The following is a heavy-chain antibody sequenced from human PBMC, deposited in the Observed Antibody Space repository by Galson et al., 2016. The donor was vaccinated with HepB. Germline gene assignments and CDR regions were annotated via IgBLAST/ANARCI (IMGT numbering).Heavy chain of an antibody. V-gene: IGHV4-59*08. CDR3: ARHSRFLEWFVPFDY. CDR2: ISYSGST. J-gene: IGHJ4*02. Sequence: ETLSLTCSVSGGSISRYYWSWIRQSPGKGLEWIGYISYSGSTNYNPSLRSRVTVSVDTSKNQFSLKLSSVTAADTAVYYCARHSRFLEWFVPFDYWGQGTLVTVSS. D-gene: IGHD3-3*01. CDR1: GGSISRYY.